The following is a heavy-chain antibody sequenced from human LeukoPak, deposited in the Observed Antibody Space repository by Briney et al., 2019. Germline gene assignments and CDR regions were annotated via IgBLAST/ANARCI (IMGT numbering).Heavy chain of an antibody. CDR3: ARVGCSSTSCIGALQH. Sequence: PGRSLRLSCAASGFTFSSYAMHWVRQAPGKGLEWVAVISYDGSNKYYADSVKGRFTISRDNSKNTLYLQMNSLRAEDTAVYYCARVGCSSTSCIGALQHWGQGTLVTVSS. CDR1: GFTFSSYA. V-gene: IGHV3-30-3*01. CDR2: ISYDGSNK. J-gene: IGHJ1*01. D-gene: IGHD2-2*01.